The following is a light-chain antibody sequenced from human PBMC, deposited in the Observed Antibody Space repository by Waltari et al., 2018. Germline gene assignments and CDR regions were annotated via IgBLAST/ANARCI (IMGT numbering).Light chain of an antibody. V-gene: IGLV2-14*03. CDR2: DVS. CDR3: SSYTSSSTFWV. CDR1: SSDVGGYNY. Sequence: QSALPQPASVSGSPGQSITISCTGTSSDVGGYNYVSCYQQHPGKAPKLMIYDVSNRPSGVSNRFSGSKSGNTASLTISGLQAEDEADYYCSSYTSSSTFWVFGTGTKVTVL. J-gene: IGLJ1*01.